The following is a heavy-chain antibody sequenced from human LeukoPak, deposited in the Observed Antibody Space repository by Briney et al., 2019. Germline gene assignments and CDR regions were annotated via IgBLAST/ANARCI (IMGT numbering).Heavy chain of an antibody. CDR1: GFTLSSNY. CDR2: IYSGGST. Sequence: GGSLRLSCAASGFTLSSNYMSWVRQAPGKGLEWVSVIYSGGSTYYADSVTGRFTISRDNSKNTLYLHMNRLRAEDTAVYYCARERGYSSFVYSGQGSLVTVSS. D-gene: IGHD6-13*01. CDR3: ARERGYSSFVY. J-gene: IGHJ4*02. V-gene: IGHV3-66*02.